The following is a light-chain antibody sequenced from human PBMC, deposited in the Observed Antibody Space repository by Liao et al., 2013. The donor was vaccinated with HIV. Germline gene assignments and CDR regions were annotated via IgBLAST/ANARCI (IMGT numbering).Light chain of an antibody. CDR3: QAWDSSTMV. CDR2: RAT. CDR1: KLGYKY. V-gene: IGLV3-1*01. J-gene: IGLJ2*01. Sequence: SYDLTQPPSVSVSPGQTATITCSGDKLGYKYPCWYQQRPGQSPVLVIYRATKRPSGIPERFSGSNSGNTATLTISETQPMDEADYFCQAWDSSTMVFGGGTKLTVL.